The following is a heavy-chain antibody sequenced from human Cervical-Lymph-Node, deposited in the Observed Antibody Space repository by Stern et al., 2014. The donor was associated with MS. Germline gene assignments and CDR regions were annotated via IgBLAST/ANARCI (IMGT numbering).Heavy chain of an antibody. CDR3: ARGSSPNWFDP. V-gene: IGHV3-7*04. J-gene: IGHJ5*02. CDR2: IKEDGREE. D-gene: IGHD6-13*01. CDR1: GFKFRTYW. Sequence: EVQLLESGGGLVQPGGSRRLSCIASGFKFRTYWMSWVRQAPGKGPEWVAEIKEDGREEGYLDSVKGRFTISRDNAKSSLYLQMNSLRAEDTAVYYCARGSSPNWFDPWGQGTLVTVSS.